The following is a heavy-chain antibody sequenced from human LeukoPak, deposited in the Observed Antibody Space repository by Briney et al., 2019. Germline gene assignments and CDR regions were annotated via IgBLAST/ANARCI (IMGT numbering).Heavy chain of an antibody. CDR1: GFTFSSYG. Sequence: PGGSLRLSCAASGFTFSSYGMHWVRQAPGKGLEWVAVIWYDGSNKYYADSVKGRFTISRDNSKNTLYLQMNSLRAEDTAVYYCTSSYATPGYSSGSFDDWGQGALVIVSS. V-gene: IGHV3-33*01. J-gene: IGHJ4*02. CDR3: TSSYATPGYSSGSFDD. D-gene: IGHD3-22*01. CDR2: IWYDGSNK.